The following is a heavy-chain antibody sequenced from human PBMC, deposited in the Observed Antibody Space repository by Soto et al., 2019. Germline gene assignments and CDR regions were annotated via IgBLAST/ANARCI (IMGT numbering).Heavy chain of an antibody. D-gene: IGHD2-2*01. Sequence: GESLKISCKGSGYSFTSYWIGWVRQMPGKGLEWMGIIYPGDSDTRYSPSFQGQVTISADKSIGTAYLQWGSLKASDTAMYYCARHKLRRCSSTSCSGPEDAFDIWGQGTMVTVSS. CDR1: GYSFTSYW. V-gene: IGHV5-51*01. CDR3: ARHKLRRCSSTSCSGPEDAFDI. CDR2: IYPGDSDT. J-gene: IGHJ3*02.